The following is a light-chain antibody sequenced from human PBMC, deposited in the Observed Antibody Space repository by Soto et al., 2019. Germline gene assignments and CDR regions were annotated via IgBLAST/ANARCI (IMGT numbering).Light chain of an antibody. Sequence: EVVLTQSPDTLSLSRGETAPPSCRASQSLRATYVAWYQQRPGQAPRLLIYGASFRATGIPARFSGRGSGTDFTLTISDVQPEDFALYYCHQRQSWPRTFGQGTKVDI. V-gene: IGKV3-11*01. J-gene: IGKJ1*01. CDR2: GAS. CDR1: QSLRATY. CDR3: HQRQSWPRT.